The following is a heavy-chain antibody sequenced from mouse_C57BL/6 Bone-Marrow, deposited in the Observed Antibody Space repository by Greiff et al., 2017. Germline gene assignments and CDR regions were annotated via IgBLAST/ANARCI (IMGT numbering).Heavy chain of an antibody. Sequence: EVKVVESGGGLVKPGGSLKLSCAASGFTFSSYTMSWVRQTPEKRLEWVATISGGGGNTYYPDSVKGRFTISRDNAKNTLYLQMSSLRSEDTALYYCARRYYGSSWFAYWGQGTLVTVSA. CDR1: GFTFSSYT. CDR3: ARRYYGSSWFAY. V-gene: IGHV5-9*01. D-gene: IGHD1-1*01. J-gene: IGHJ3*01. CDR2: ISGGGGNT.